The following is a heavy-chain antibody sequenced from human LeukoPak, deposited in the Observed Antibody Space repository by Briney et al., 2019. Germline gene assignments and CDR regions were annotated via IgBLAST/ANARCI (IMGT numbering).Heavy chain of an antibody. CDR2: INHSGST. CDR1: GFTFSSHA. Sequence: PGGSLRLSCTPSGFTFSSHAMSWIRQPPGKGLEWIGEINHSGSTNYNPSLKSRVTISVDTSKNQFSLKLSSVTAADTAVYYCARGRYCSSISCAPGGFDPWGQGTLVTVSS. V-gene: IGHV4-34*01. J-gene: IGHJ5*02. CDR3: ARGRYCSSISCAPGGFDP. D-gene: IGHD2-2*01.